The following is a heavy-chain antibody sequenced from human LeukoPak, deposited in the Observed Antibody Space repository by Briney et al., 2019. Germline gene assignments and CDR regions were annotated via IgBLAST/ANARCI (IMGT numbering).Heavy chain of an antibody. Sequence: PSETLSLTCAVSGYSISSGYYWGWIRQPPGKGLEWIGSIYHSGSTYYNPSLKSRVTISVDTSKNQFSLKLSSVTAADTAVYYCARLAVVIDRAYFQHWGQGTLVTVSS. CDR2: IYHSGST. J-gene: IGHJ1*01. CDR1: GYSISSGYY. D-gene: IGHD2-21*01. V-gene: IGHV4-38-2*01. CDR3: ARLAVVIDRAYFQH.